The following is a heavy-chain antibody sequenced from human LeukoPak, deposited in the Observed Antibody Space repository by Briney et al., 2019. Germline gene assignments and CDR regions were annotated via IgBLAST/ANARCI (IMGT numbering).Heavy chain of an antibody. CDR1: GGSISSSSYY. V-gene: IGHV4-39*01. D-gene: IGHD3-10*01. Sequence: SETLSLTCTVSGGSISSSSYYWGWIRQPPGKGLEWIGSIYYSGSTYYNPSLKSRVAISVDTSKNQFSLKLSSVTASDTAVYYCARQGWFGESLSPLDYWGQGTLVTVSS. CDR2: IYYSGST. CDR3: ARQGWFGESLSPLDY. J-gene: IGHJ4*02.